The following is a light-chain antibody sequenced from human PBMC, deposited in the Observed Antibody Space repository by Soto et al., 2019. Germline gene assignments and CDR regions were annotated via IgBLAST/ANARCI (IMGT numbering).Light chain of an antibody. CDR1: SSDLGSYNL. CDR2: EGS. Sequence: QSVLTQPASVSGSPGQSITLSCTGTSSDLGSYNLVSWYQQHPGKAPKLMIYEGSKRPSGVSNRFSGSRSGNTASLTISGLQAEDEGDYYCCSYVGSRTVVFGGGTKVTVL. J-gene: IGLJ2*01. V-gene: IGLV2-23*01. CDR3: CSYVGSRTVV.